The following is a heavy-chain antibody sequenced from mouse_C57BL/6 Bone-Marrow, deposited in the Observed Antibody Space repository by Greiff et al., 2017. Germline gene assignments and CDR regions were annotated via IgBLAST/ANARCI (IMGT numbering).Heavy chain of an antibody. Sequence: EVKVVESGGGLVQPGGSLKLSCAASGFTFSDYYMYWVRQTPEKRLEWVAYISNGGGSTYYPDTVKGRFTISRDNAKNTLYLQMSRLKSEDTAMYYCARHEEVYYSNYEAMDYWGQGTSVTVSS. CDR3: ARHEEVYYSNYEAMDY. D-gene: IGHD2-5*01. CDR1: GFTFSDYY. V-gene: IGHV5-12*01. J-gene: IGHJ4*01. CDR2: ISNGGGST.